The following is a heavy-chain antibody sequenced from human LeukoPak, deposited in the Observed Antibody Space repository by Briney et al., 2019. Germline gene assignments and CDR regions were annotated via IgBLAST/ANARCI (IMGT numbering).Heavy chain of an antibody. CDR1: GGSISSGGYY. Sequence: SQTLSLTCTVSGGSISSGGYYWSWIRQHPGKGLEWIGYIYYSGSTYYNPSLKSRVTISVDTSKNQFSLKLSSVTAADTAVYYCAREPGYCSGGSCSNNWFDPWGQGTLVTVSS. CDR3: AREPGYCSGGSCSNNWFDP. J-gene: IGHJ5*02. CDR2: IYYSGST. V-gene: IGHV4-31*03. D-gene: IGHD2-15*01.